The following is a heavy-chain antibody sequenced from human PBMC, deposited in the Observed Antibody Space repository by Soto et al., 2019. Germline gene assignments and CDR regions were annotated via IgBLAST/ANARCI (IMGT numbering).Heavy chain of an antibody. D-gene: IGHD3-10*01. J-gene: IGHJ6*02. Sequence: PXXSLKISCKGSRYSFTIYWFRGVRQMPGKGLEWMGIIYPGDSDTRYSPSFQGQVTISADKSISTAYLQWSSLKVSDSAMYYCATSLLWLRGYYYGMDVWGQGTTVTVSS. V-gene: IGHV5-51*01. CDR2: IYPGDSDT. CDR3: ATSLLWLRGYYYGMDV. CDR1: RYSFTIYW.